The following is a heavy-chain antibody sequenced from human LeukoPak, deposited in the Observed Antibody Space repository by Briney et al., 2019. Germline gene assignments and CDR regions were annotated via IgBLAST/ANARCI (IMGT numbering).Heavy chain of an antibody. CDR3: AKPDILTDLGYFDY. Sequence: PGGSLRLSCAASGFTFSSYTMNWVRQAPGKGLEWVSSISSSSNYIYYADSVKGRFTISRDNSKNTLYLQMNSLRAEDTAVYYCAKPDILTDLGYFDYWGQGTLVTVSS. D-gene: IGHD3-9*01. CDR1: GFTFSSYT. J-gene: IGHJ4*02. V-gene: IGHV3-21*01. CDR2: ISSSSNYI.